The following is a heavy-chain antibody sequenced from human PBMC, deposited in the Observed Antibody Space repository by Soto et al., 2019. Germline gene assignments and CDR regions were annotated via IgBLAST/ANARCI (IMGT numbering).Heavy chain of an antibody. J-gene: IGHJ5*01. CDR1: SGSISGRDW. CDR3: ARVMIRGFPPRWFDS. Sequence: QAQQQESGPGLVKPSGTLSLTCAMSSGSISGRDWWSWVRQSPGKGLEWLGEIYDSETTNYNPSLRSRVSMSVDDSKKQFSLTLRSVTAADTAVYYCARVMIRGFPPRWFDSWGQGVLVIVSS. D-gene: IGHD3-10*01. V-gene: IGHV4-4*02. CDR2: IYDSETT.